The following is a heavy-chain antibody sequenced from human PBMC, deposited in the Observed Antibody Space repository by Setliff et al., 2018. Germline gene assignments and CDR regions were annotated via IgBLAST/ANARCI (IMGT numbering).Heavy chain of an antibody. Sequence: ASVKVSCKASGGTFSSYGISWVRQAPGQGLEWMGGTIPMFGTTSYAQKFQGRVTITTDESTNTAYMELSSLRSDDTAVFYCAREVVVVKSAINYYYYMDVWGKGTTVTVSS. CDR3: AREVVVVKSAINYYYYMDV. D-gene: IGHD2-2*01. J-gene: IGHJ6*03. CDR2: TIPMFGTT. V-gene: IGHV1-69*05. CDR1: GGTFSSYG.